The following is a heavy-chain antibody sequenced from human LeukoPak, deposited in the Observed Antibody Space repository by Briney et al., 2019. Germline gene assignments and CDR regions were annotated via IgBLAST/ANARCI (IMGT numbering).Heavy chain of an antibody. J-gene: IGHJ3*02. Sequence: SETLSLTCTVSDGSLSTYYWSWIRQPPGKELEWIGYIYYSGSTNYNPSLKSRVTMSVDTSKNQFSLKLSSVTAADTAVYYCARQGSVGMADAFDILGQGTMVTVSS. CDR2: IYYSGST. CDR3: ARQGSVGMADAFDI. D-gene: IGHD5-24*01. V-gene: IGHV4-59*08. CDR1: DGSLSTYY.